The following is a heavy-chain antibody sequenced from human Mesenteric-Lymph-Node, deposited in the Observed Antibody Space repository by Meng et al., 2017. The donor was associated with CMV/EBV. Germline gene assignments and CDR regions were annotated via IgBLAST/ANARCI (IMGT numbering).Heavy chain of an antibody. CDR2: IGYDGTNK. CDR3: ATAKDSGYVFPGY. V-gene: IGHV3-30*02. Sequence: GGSLRLSCAASGFTISSYGMHWVSQAPGKGLEWVAFIGYDGTNKYYAGSVKGRFTISRDKSKNTLYMQMNSLRVEDTAVYYCATAKDSGYVFPGYWGQGTLVTVSS. J-gene: IGHJ4*02. D-gene: IGHD5-12*01. CDR1: GFTISSYG.